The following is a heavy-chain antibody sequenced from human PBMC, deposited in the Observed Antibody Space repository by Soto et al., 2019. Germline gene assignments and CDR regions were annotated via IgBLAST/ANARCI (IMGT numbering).Heavy chain of an antibody. CDR1: GFTFSDYL. Sequence: EVQLVDSGGALVQPGESLRLSCAASGFTFSDYLMTWVRQAPGKGLEWVATIKQDGNEKYYVDSVKGRFTISRDNAENSPYLQLNALSAEDTAFYYCALGTWLGKWRPGTLVTVSS. D-gene: IGHD6-19*01. J-gene: IGHJ1*01. CDR2: IKQDGNEK. CDR3: ALGTWLGK. V-gene: IGHV3-7*01.